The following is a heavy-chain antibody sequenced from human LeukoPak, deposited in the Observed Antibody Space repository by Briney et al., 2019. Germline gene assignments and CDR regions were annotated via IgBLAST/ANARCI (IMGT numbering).Heavy chain of an antibody. J-gene: IGHJ4*02. V-gene: IGHV3-23*01. CDR3: AKDYVQLKVFDY. CDR1: GFTFSSYA. D-gene: IGHD1-1*01. Sequence: GGPLRLSCAASGFTFSSYAMSWVRQAPGKGLEWVSAISGSGGSTYYADSVKGRFTISRDNSKNTLYLQMNSLRAEDTAVYYCAKDYVQLKVFDYWGQGTLVTVSS. CDR2: ISGSGGST.